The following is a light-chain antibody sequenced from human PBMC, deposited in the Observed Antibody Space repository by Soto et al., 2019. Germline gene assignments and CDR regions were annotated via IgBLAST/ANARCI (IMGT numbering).Light chain of an antibody. CDR2: RAS. V-gene: IGKV1-5*03. Sequence: DIQMTQSPSALSASVGDRVTITCRASQSISSWLAWYQQKPGKAPKLLIYRASTLESGVPSRFGGAESGTEFTLTISSLQPDDFATYYCQQYSGIWTFGQGTKVDIK. CDR1: QSISSW. J-gene: IGKJ1*01. CDR3: QQYSGIWT.